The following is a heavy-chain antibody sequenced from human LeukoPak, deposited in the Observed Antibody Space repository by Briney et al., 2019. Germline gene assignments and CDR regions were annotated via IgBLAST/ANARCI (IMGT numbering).Heavy chain of an antibody. J-gene: IGHJ4*02. D-gene: IGHD2-2*01. V-gene: IGHV7-4-1*02. CDR1: GYTFTCYA. Sequence: ASVKVSCKASGYTFTCYAMNWVPQAPGQELEWMGWINTNTGNPTYAQGFTGRFVFSLDTSVSTAYLQISSLKAEDTAVYYCARPGVPGCFDYWGQGTLVTVSS. CDR3: ARPGVPGCFDY. CDR2: INTNTGNP.